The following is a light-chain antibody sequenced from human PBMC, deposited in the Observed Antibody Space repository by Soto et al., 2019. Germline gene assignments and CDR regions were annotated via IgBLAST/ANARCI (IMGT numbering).Light chain of an antibody. CDR2: DVS. J-gene: IGLJ2*01. V-gene: IGLV2-14*01. CDR3: SSYTSSSTVV. CDR1: SREVGGYNY. Sequence: QSALTQPASVSGSPGQSITISCTGTSREVGGYNYVSWYQQHPGKAPKLMIYDVSNRPSGVSNRFSGSKSGNTASLTISGLQGEDEADYYCSSYTSSSTVVFGGGTKLTVL.